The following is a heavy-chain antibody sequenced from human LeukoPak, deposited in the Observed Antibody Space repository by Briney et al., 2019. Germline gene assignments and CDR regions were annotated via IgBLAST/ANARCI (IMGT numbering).Heavy chain of an antibody. D-gene: IGHD1-26*01. CDR1: GGSFSGDY. V-gene: IGHV4-34*01. J-gene: IGHJ5*02. CDR3: ASRGAWVVRGSGWFDP. Sequence: SSETLSLTCAVYGGSFSGDYWSWIRQPPGKGLEWIGEINYGGTTYYNPSLKSRVTISVDTSKNQFSLKLSSVTAADTAVYYCASRGAWVVRGSGWFDPWGQGTLVTVSS. CDR2: INYGGTT.